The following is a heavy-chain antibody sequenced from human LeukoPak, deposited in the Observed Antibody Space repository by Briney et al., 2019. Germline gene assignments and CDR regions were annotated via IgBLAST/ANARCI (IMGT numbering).Heavy chain of an antibody. CDR3: ARSSLAVYFDY. Sequence: SETLSLTCTVSGVSISSYYWSWIRQPPGKGLEWIGFIYYSGSTNYNPSLKSRVTISVDTSKNQFSLKLSSVTAADTAMYFCARSSLAVYFDYWGQGTLVTASS. CDR2: IYYSGST. CDR1: GVSISSYY. V-gene: IGHV4-59*08. D-gene: IGHD6-19*01. J-gene: IGHJ4*02.